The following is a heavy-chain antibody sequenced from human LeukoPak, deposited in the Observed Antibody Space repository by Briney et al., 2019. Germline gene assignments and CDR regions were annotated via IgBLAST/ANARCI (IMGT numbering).Heavy chain of an antibody. V-gene: IGHV3-23*01. CDR2: ISGSGGST. J-gene: IGHJ4*02. CDR3: AKQLTVPAAKGRYFDY. CDR1: GFTFSSYA. Sequence: PGGSLRLSCAASGFTFSSYAMSWVRQAPGKGLEWVSAISGSGGSTYYADSVKGRFTISRDNSKNTLYLQMSSLRAEDTAVYYCAKQLTVPAAKGRYFDYWGQGTLVTVSS. D-gene: IGHD2-2*01.